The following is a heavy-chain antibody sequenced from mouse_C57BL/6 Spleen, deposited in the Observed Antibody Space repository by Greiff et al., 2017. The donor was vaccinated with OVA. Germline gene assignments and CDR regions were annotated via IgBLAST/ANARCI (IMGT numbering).Heavy chain of an antibody. CDR1: GYTFTSYW. CDR2: IYPGSGST. D-gene: IGHD1-1*01. J-gene: IGHJ4*01. CDR3: ARWNYYGSSYYYAMDY. V-gene: IGHV1-55*01. Sequence: QVQLKQPGAELVKPGASVKMSCKASGYTFTSYWITWVKQRPGQGLEWIGDIYPGSGSTNYNEKFKSKATLTVDTSSSTAYMQLSSLTSEDSAVYYCARWNYYGSSYYYAMDYWGQGTSVTVSS.